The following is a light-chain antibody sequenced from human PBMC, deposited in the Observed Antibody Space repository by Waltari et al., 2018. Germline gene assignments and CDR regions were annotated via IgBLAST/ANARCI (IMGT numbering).Light chain of an antibody. CDR2: DKT. Sequence: TQDPAVSVAMGQTVRITCQGDSLRSYYASWYRQRPGQAPILVMYDKTNRPSGVPDRFSGSSSDNTASLTIPGAQAEDEAYYYWHSRDASGVGGTFGGGTKLTVL. CDR3: HSRDASGVGGT. CDR1: SLRSYY. V-gene: IGLV3-19*01. J-gene: IGLJ3*02.